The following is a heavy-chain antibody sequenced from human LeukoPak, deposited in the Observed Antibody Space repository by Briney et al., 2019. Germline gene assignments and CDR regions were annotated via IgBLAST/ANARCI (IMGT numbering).Heavy chain of an antibody. CDR3: ARDGPLRYFDWLLVDY. CDR2: INPSGGST. D-gene: IGHD3-9*01. V-gene: IGHV1-46*01. Sequence: EASVKVSCKASGYTFTSYDINWVRQAPGQGLEWMGIINPSGGSTSDAQKFQGRVTMTRDTSTSTVYMELSSLRSEDTAVYYCARDGPLRYFDWLLVDYWGQGTLVTVSS. J-gene: IGHJ4*02. CDR1: GYTFTSYD.